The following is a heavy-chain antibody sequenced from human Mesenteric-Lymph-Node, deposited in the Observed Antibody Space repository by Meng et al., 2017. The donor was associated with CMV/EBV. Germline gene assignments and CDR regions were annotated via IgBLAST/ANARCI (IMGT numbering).Heavy chain of an antibody. D-gene: IGHD6-6*01. J-gene: IGHJ4*02. Sequence: GESLKISCAASGFTFSNYAIHWVRQAPGKGLEWVAVISSDGSNKYYADSVKGRFTISRDNSKNTLYLQMNSLRAEDTAVYYCARGKQQLVDYWGQGTLVTVSS. V-gene: IGHV3-30-3*01. CDR2: ISSDGSNK. CDR3: ARGKQQLVDY. CDR1: GFTFSNYA.